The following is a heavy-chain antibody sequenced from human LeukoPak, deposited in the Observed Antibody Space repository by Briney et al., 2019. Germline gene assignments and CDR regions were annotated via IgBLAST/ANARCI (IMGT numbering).Heavy chain of an antibody. Sequence: PGGSLRLSCAASGFTFSSYWMSWVRQAPGKGLEWVANIKQDGSEKYYVDSVKGRFTISRDNAKNSLYLQMNSLRAEDTAVYYCARYCYDSSGHYYFDYWGQGTLVTVSS. V-gene: IGHV3-7*03. CDR3: ARYCYDSSGHYYFDY. CDR2: IKQDGSEK. D-gene: IGHD3-22*01. CDR1: GFTFSSYW. J-gene: IGHJ4*02.